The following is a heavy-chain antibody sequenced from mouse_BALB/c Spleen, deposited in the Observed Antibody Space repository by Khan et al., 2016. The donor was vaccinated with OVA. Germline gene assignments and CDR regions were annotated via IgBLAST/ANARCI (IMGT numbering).Heavy chain of an antibody. V-gene: IGHV1-4*01. CDR3: VRDGTYHRNDGWFAY. CDR1: GYTFTSYT. Sequence: QVQLKQSGAELARPGASVKMSCKASGYTFTSYTIHWIKLRPGQGLEWIGYINPSNGYTNYNQQFRDKATLTADKSSTTAYMQLSSLTSDDPAVYNCVRDGTYHRNDGWFAYWGQGTLVTVSA. D-gene: IGHD2-14*01. J-gene: IGHJ3*01. CDR2: INPSNGYT.